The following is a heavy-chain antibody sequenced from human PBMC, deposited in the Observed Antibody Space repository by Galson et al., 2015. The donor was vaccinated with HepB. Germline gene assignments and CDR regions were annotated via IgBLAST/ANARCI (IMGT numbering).Heavy chain of an antibody. CDR3: ARIQRGYSYGSIFDY. D-gene: IGHD5-18*01. CDR2: ISSSSSTI. Sequence: SLRLSCAASGFTFSSYSMNWVRQAPGKGLEWVSYISSSSSTIYYADSVKGRFTISRDNAKNSLYLQMNSLRDEDTAVYYCARIQRGYSYGSIFDYWGQGTLVTVSS. J-gene: IGHJ4*02. V-gene: IGHV3-48*02. CDR1: GFTFSSYS.